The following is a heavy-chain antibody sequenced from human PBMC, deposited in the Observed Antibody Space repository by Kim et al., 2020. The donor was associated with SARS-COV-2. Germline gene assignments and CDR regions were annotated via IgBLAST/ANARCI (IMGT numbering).Heavy chain of an antibody. J-gene: IGHJ6*02. V-gene: IGHV3-11*01. D-gene: IGHD3-3*01. CDR3: TGTYDFWSGYTGGAGMDV. Sequence: KGRFTISRDNAQNSLYLQVNSLRAEDTAVYYCTGTYDFWSGYTGGAGMDVWGQGTTVTVSS.